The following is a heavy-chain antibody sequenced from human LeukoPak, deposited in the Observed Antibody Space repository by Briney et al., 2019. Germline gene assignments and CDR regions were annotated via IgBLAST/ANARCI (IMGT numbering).Heavy chain of an antibody. J-gene: IGHJ4*02. CDR1: GFTFDDYM. D-gene: IGHD2-21*01. CDR2: IGWDGNSI. CDR3: AKDVATVGIVDF. Sequence: GGSLRLSCAASGFTFDDYMMHWVRQAPGKGLEWVALIGWDGNSIYYADSVKGRFTISRDNGKNSLYLQMLNLRTEDTAFYYCAKDVATVGIVDFWGQGTLVTVSS. V-gene: IGHV3-43*01.